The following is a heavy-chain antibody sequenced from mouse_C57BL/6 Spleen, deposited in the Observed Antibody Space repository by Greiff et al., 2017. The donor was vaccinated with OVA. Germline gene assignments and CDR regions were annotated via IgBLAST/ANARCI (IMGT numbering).Heavy chain of an antibody. Sequence: VHVKQSGPVLVKPGASVKMSCKASGYTFTDYYMNWVKQSHGKSLEWIGVINPYNGGTSYNQKFKGKATLTVDKSSSTAYMELNSLTSEDSAVYYCARGDGYFTFFAYWGQGTLVTVSA. CDR3: ARGDGYFTFFAY. V-gene: IGHV1-19*01. D-gene: IGHD2-3*01. CDR2: INPYNGGT. J-gene: IGHJ3*01. CDR1: GYTFTDYY.